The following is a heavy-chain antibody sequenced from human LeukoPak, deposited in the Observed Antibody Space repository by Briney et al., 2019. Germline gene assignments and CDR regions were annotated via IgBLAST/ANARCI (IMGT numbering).Heavy chain of an antibody. CDR1: GYSFTTYW. V-gene: IGHV5-10-1*01. CDR2: IDPSDSYT. CDR3: ARHAKAYGSSCDY. J-gene: IGHJ4*02. D-gene: IGHD6-13*01. Sequence: GESLKISCKGSGYSFTTYWISWVRQMPGKGLGGMGWIDPSDSYTNHSPSFPGHPTISVDKSFSTAYQQWTSLKASDTAMYYCARHAKAYGSSCDYWGQGTLVTVSS.